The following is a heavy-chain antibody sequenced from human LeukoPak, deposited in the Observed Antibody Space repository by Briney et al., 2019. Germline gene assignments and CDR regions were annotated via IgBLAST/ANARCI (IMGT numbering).Heavy chain of an antibody. J-gene: IGHJ4*02. D-gene: IGHD2-8*01. Sequence: AGGSLRLSCAASGFTLSTYSMNWVRRAPGKGLEWVSYITSSISTLYYADSVKGRFTISRDNAKNSLYLQTNSLRVEDTAVYYCARDAPTNGVWYSGFDYWGQGTLVTVSS. CDR1: GFTLSTYS. CDR3: ARDAPTNGVWYSGFDY. CDR2: ITSSISTL. V-gene: IGHV3-48*01.